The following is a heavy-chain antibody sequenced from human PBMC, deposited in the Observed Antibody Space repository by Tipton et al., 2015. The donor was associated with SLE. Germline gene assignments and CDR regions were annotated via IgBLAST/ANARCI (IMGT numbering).Heavy chain of an antibody. J-gene: IGHJ6*03. Sequence: GLVKPSETLSITCTVSGGPFSSHYWSWIRQPPGKGLEWIGYIYYNGSTIYNPALKSRVTISVDTSKNQFSLKLSSVTAADTAVYYCARTSTYYDFWSGSYYYYYYMDVWGKGTTVTVSS. V-gene: IGHV4-59*08. D-gene: IGHD3-3*01. CDR3: ARTSTYYDFWSGSYYYYYYMDV. CDR1: GGPFSSHY. CDR2: IYYNGST.